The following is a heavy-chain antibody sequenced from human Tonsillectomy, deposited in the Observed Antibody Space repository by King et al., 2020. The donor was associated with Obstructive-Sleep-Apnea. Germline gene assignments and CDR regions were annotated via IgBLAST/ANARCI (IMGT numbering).Heavy chain of an antibody. D-gene: IGHD2-2*01. CDR2: ISWHRGSI. J-gene: IGHJ6*02. CDR3: AKDRGVVDYYYGMDV. Sequence: VPLVESGGGLVQPGRSLRLSCAASGFTFDDYGMHWVRQAPGKGLEWVSGISWHRGSIGYGDTLKGRFTNSRDNTQNSLYLQRNSLRAEDTALYYCAKDRGVVDYYYGMDVWGQGTTVTVSS. V-gene: IGHV3-9*01. CDR1: GFTFDDYG.